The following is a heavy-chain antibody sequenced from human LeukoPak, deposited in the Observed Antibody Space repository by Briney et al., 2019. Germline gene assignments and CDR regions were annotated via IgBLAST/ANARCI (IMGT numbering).Heavy chain of an antibody. V-gene: IGHV1-18*01. Sequence: GASVKVSCKASGYTFTSYGISWVRQAPGQGLEWMGWISAYNGNTNYAQKLQGRVTMTTDTSTSTAYMELRSLRSDDTAVYYCARAGGGYIVVAEKDPRFDPWGQGTLVTVSS. D-gene: IGHD6-19*01. J-gene: IGHJ5*02. CDR3: ARAGGGYIVVAEKDPRFDP. CDR2: ISAYNGNT. CDR1: GYTFTSYG.